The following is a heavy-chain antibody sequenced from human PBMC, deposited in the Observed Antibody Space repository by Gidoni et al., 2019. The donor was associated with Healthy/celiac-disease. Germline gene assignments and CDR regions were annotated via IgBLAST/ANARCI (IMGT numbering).Heavy chain of an antibody. CDR3: AKDSSGWYGGGWFDP. Sequence: EVQLLESGGGLVQPGGSLRLSCAASGFTFSSYAMSWVRQAPGKGLEWVSAISGSGGSTYYADSVKGRFTISRENSKNTLYLQMNSLRAEDTAVYYCAKDSSGWYGGGWFDPWGQGTLVTVSS. J-gene: IGHJ5*02. V-gene: IGHV3-23*01. CDR2: ISGSGGST. D-gene: IGHD6-19*01. CDR1: GFTFSSYA.